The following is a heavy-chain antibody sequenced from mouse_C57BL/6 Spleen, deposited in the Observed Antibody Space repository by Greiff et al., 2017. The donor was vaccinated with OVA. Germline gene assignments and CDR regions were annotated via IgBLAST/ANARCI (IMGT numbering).Heavy chain of an antibody. Sequence: QFHVKQSGAELARPWASVKLSCKASCYTFTSSGISWVNPRTGQGLEWIGEIYPRSGNTYYNEKFKGKATLTADKSSSTAYMELRSLTSEDSAVYFCAREASTTVVAEGYFDVWGTGTTVTVSS. CDR2: IYPRSGNT. J-gene: IGHJ1*03. CDR3: AREASTTVVAEGYFDV. CDR1: CYTFTSSG. V-gene: IGHV1-81*01. D-gene: IGHD1-1*01.